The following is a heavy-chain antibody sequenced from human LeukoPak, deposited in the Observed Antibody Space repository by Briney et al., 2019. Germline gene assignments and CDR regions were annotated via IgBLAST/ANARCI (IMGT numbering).Heavy chain of an antibody. CDR3: ARVGPWGRLPYYFDY. CDR2: IYYSGST. V-gene: IGHV4-39*01. D-gene: IGHD7-27*01. CDR1: GGSISSSSYY. J-gene: IGHJ4*02. Sequence: PSETLSLTCTVSGGSISSSSYYWGWIRQPPGKGLEWIGSIYYSGSTYYNPSLKSRVTISVDTSKNQFSLKLSSVTAADTAVYYCARVGPWGRLPYYFDYWGQGTLVTVPS.